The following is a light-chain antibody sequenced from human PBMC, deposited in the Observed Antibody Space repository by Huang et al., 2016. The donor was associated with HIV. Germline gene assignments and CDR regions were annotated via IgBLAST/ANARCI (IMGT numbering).Light chain of an antibody. CDR2: AAS. V-gene: IGKV1-27*01. CDR1: QDIDNY. J-gene: IGKJ5*01. Sequence: DIQMTQSPSSLSASVGDSVTITCRASQDIDNYLAWYQQKPGKVTKLLIFAASALKSGVPPRFSGSGAGKHVSLNISSLQPEDVATYYCQKYKSAPITVGQGTRLEI. CDR3: QKYKSAPIT.